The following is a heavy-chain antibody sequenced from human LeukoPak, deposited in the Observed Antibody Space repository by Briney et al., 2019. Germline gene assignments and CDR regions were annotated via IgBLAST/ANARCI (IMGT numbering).Heavy chain of an antibody. V-gene: IGHV3-23*01. CDR1: GFTFSTYA. J-gene: IGHJ5*02. CDR3: AKDYSSGWYGTYNWFDP. D-gene: IGHD6-19*01. Sequence: PGGSLRLSCAASGFTFSTYAMSWVRQAPGKGLEWVSAISGSGGSTYYADSVKGRFTISRDNSKNTLYLQMNSLRAEDTAVYYCAKDYSSGWYGTYNWFDPWGQGTLVTVSS. CDR2: ISGSGGST.